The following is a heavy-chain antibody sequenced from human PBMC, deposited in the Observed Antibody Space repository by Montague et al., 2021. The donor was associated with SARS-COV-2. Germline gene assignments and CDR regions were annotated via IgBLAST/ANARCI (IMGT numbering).Heavy chain of an antibody. CDR2: IYYSGST. CDR1: GGSITSYY. Sequence: SETLSLTCTVSGGSITSYYWTWIRQPPGKGLEWVGRIYYSGSTNYNPSLKSRVTISVDTSKNQFSLKLSSVTAADTAVYYCARTGLGAYDILTGYTVKAFDMWGQGTMVTVSS. J-gene: IGHJ3*02. CDR3: ARTGLGAYDILTGYTVKAFDM. V-gene: IGHV4-59*01. D-gene: IGHD3-9*01.